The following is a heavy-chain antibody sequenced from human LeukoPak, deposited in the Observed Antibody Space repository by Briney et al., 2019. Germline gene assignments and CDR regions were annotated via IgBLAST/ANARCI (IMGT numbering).Heavy chain of an antibody. J-gene: IGHJ4*02. V-gene: IGHV3-66*01. CDR1: GFTVSSNY. CDR2: IYSGGST. Sequence: GGSLRLSCAASGFTVSSNYMNWVRQAPGKGLEWVSVIYSGGSTYYSNSVKVRFTISRDISNNTLYLQMNSLRAEDTAVYYCARDPRGFGESTAYYFDFWGQGTLVTVSS. D-gene: IGHD3-10*01. CDR3: ARDPRGFGESTAYYFDF.